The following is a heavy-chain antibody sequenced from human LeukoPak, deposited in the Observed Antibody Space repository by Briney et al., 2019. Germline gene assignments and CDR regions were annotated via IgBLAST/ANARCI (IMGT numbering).Heavy chain of an antibody. J-gene: IGHJ4*02. Sequence: GGSLRLSCAASGFKFSGYSMNWVRQAPGRGLEWVSFISTSSSYIFYADSVRGRFTSSRDNARNSLFLQMGSLTDKDTAVYYCASDSANWNYFDSWGQGTLVAVSS. D-gene: IGHD1-1*01. CDR3: ASDSANWNYFDS. V-gene: IGHV3-21*01. CDR2: ISTSSSYI. CDR1: GFKFSGYS.